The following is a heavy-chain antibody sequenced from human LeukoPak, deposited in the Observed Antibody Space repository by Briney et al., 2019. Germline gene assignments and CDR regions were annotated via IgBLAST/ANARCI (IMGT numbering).Heavy chain of an antibody. CDR1: GGSVSSGSSY. CDR2: IYYSGST. Sequence: SETLSITCTVSGGSVSSGSSYWSWIRQPPGKGLEWIGYIYYSGSTNYNPSLKSRVTISVDTSKNQFSLKLMSVTAADPAVYYCARTDLGRHFDYWGQGNLVPVSS. CDR3: ARTDLGRHFDY. D-gene: IGHD1-26*01. V-gene: IGHV4-61*01. J-gene: IGHJ4*02.